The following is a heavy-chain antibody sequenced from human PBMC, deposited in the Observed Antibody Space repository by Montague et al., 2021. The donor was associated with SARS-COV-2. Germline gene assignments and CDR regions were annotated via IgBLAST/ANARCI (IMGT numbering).Heavy chain of an antibody. CDR3: ARDTRITMLVVVNRYGMDV. V-gene: IGHV4-39*07. Sequence: SETLSLTCTVSGGAISSGSYYWGWIRQPPGKGLEWIGSIYYSGSTYYXPSVKSRVTTSVDTSKNQFSLKLSSVTAADTAVYYCARDTRITMLVVVNRYGMDVWGQGTTVTVSS. CDR1: GGAISSGSYY. CDR2: IYYSGST. J-gene: IGHJ6*02. D-gene: IGHD3-22*01.